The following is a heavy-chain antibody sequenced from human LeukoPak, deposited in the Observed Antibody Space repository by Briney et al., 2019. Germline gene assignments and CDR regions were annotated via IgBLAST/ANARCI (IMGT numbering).Heavy chain of an antibody. CDR2: ISYSGGNA. Sequence: GGSLRLSCAASGFTFRDSAMTWVRHVPGKGLEWVSLISYSGGNAYYADSVKGRFTISRDNSENTLTLQMNSLRVEDTARYYCAKDIQLSTWGLGTMVTVSS. V-gene: IGHV3-23*01. CDR1: GFTFRDSA. CDR3: AKDIQLST. D-gene: IGHD3-16*02. J-gene: IGHJ3*01.